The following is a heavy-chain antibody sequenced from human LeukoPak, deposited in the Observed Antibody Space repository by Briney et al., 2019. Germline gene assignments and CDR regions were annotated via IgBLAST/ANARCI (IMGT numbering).Heavy chain of an antibody. D-gene: IGHD3-3*01. Sequence: ASVKVSCKASGYTFTSSDINWVRQATGQGLEWMGWMNPNSGNTGYAQKFQGRVTITRNTSISTAYMELSSLRSEDTAVYYCARGGITIFGVVKGAFDCWGQGTLVTVSS. V-gene: IGHV1-8*03. CDR1: GYTFTSSD. J-gene: IGHJ4*02. CDR3: ARGGITIFGVVKGAFDC. CDR2: MNPNSGNT.